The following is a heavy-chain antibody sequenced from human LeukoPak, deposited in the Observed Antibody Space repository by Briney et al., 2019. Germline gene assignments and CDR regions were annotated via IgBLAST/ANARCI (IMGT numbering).Heavy chain of an antibody. V-gene: IGHV3-23*01. Sequence: GGSLILSCAASGFTFSRSAMTWSPRPQGRGRTWVSSISSSGNTYYADSVKGRFTISRDNSKNMLYLQMNSLRAEDTAVYYCVKGRISEDGLDFWGQGTLVTVSS. CDR3: VKGRISEDGLDF. D-gene: IGHD6-13*01. J-gene: IGHJ4*02. CDR1: GFTFSRSA. CDR2: ISSSGNT.